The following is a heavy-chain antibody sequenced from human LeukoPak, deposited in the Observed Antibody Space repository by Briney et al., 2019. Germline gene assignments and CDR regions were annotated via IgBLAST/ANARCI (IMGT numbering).Heavy chain of an antibody. CDR1: GYTFTSYG. CDR3: ARDNPSSGRILFDI. CDR2: ISAYNGNT. V-gene: IGHV1-18*01. D-gene: IGHD6-19*01. Sequence: ASVKVSCKASGYTFTSYGISWVRQAPGQGLEWMGWISAYNGNTNYAQKLQGRVTMTTDTSTSTAYMELWSLRSDDTAVYYCARDNPSSGRILFDIWGQGTMVTVSS. J-gene: IGHJ3*02.